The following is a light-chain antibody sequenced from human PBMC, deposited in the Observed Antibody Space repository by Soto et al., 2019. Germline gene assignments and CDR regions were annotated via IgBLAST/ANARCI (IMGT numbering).Light chain of an antibody. CDR1: SSDVGGYNY. V-gene: IGLV2-14*01. CDR3: SSYTSSSTRDV. CDR2: DVS. J-gene: IGLJ1*01. Sequence: QSALTQPASVSGPPGQSITISCTGTSSDVGGYNYVSWYQQHPGKAPKLMIYDVSNRPSGVSNRFSGSKSGNTASLTISGLQAEDEADYYCSSYTSSSTRDVFGTGNKVTVL.